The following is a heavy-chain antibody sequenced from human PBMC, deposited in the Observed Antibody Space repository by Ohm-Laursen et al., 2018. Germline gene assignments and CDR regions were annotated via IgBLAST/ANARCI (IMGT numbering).Heavy chain of an antibody. D-gene: IGHD2/OR15-2a*01. CDR2: ISYDGSNK. J-gene: IGHJ4*02. V-gene: IGHV3-30*18. CDR1: GFTFSSYG. Sequence: SLRLSCAAPGFTFSSYGMHWVRQAPGKGLEWVAVISYDGSNKYYADSVKGRFTLYRDNSKNTLYLQMNSLRAEDTAVYYCAKDLSSKACPDYWGQGTLVTVSS. CDR3: AKDLSSKACPDY.